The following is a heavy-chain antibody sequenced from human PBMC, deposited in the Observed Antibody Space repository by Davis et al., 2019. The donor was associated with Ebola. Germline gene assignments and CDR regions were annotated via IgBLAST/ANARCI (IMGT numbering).Heavy chain of an antibody. Sequence: PGGSLKISCAASGFTFSNAGMNWVRQAPGKGLEWVGRIKSKTDGGTTDYAAPVKGRFTISRDDSKNTLYLQMNSLKTEDTAVYYCTTGFWSGYYTPYYYGMDVWGQGTTVTVSS. CDR2: IKSKTDGGTT. D-gene: IGHD3-3*01. J-gene: IGHJ6*02. CDR3: TTGFWSGYYTPYYYGMDV. CDR1: GFTFSNAG. V-gene: IGHV3-15*01.